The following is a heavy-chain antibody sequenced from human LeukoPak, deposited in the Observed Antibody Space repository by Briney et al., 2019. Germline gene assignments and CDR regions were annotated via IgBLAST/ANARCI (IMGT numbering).Heavy chain of an antibody. CDR1: GGSIMGFY. CDR3: AKDAGYSGYE. J-gene: IGHJ4*02. Sequence: SETLSLTCTVSGGSIMGFYWSWIRRPAGKGLEWIGRIYSAGSTKYNPSLKSRVTLSVDPSNNQFSLKMRSVTAADTAVYYCAKDAGYSGYEWGQGILVTVSS. CDR2: IYSAGST. V-gene: IGHV4-4*07. D-gene: IGHD5-12*01.